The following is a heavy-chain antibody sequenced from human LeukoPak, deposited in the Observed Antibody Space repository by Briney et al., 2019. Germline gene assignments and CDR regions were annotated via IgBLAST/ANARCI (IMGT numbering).Heavy chain of an antibody. CDR1: GYTFTGYY. V-gene: IGHV1-2*02. D-gene: IGHD3-22*01. CDR2: IYPNSGGT. J-gene: IGHJ3*02. CDR3: ASLYYYDSSDALDI. Sequence: GASVKVSFKCSGYTFTGYYLHWVRQPPGQGLEWVGWIYPNSGGTNYAKTVQGRVTMTRDTSISTAYMELSRLRSDDTAVYYCASLYYYDSSDALDIWGQGTTVTVSS.